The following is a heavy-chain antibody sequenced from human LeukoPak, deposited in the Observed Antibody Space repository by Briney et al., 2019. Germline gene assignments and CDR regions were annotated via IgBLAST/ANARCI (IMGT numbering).Heavy chain of an antibody. V-gene: IGHV3-23*01. CDR2: I. CDR1: GFTFGDYA. D-gene: IGHD2-2*01. CDR3: VGGYQLLLFDD. J-gene: IGHJ4*02. Sequence: GGSLRLSCAASGFTFGDYAMSWVRQAPGEGLEWVSAIDSVKGRFTISRDNSKNTLYLQMKSLRAGDTALYYCVGGYQLLLFDDWGQGTLVTVSS.